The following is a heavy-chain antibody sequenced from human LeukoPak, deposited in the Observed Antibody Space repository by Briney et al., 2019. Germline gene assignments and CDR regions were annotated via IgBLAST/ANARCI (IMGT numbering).Heavy chain of an antibody. CDR2: INNSGGTT. CDR1: G. CDR3: AKSWGILSSSWYLSFDN. J-gene: IGHJ4*02. Sequence: GGSLRLSCAASGWVRQAPGKGLEWVSSINNSGGTTYYADSVKGRFTTSRDNSKNTLYLQMNSLRAEDTAAYFCAKSWGILSSSWYLSFDNWGQGILVSVSS. V-gene: IGHV3-23*01. D-gene: IGHD6-13*01.